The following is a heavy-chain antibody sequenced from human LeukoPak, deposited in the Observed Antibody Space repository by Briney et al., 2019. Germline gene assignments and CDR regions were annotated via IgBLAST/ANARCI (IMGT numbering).Heavy chain of an antibody. CDR2: ISAYNGNT. Sequence: ASVKVSCKASGYTFTSYGISWVRQAPGQGLEWMGWISAYNGNTNYAQKLQGRVTMTTDTSTSTAHMELRSLRSDDTAVYYCARDGYYYDSSGYYFEFDYWGQGTLVTVSS. D-gene: IGHD3-22*01. J-gene: IGHJ4*02. V-gene: IGHV1-18*01. CDR3: ARDGYYYDSSGYYFEFDY. CDR1: GYTFTSYG.